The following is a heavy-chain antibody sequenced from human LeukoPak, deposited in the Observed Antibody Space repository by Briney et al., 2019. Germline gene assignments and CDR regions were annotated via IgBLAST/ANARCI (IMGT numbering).Heavy chain of an antibody. V-gene: IGHV3-11*01. CDR2: LSKSGSDI. CDR3: ARGHWGLDS. J-gene: IGHJ5*01. D-gene: IGHD7-27*01. Sequence: KPSETLSLTCAVYGGSFSGYYWSWIRQPPGKGLECVSYLSKSGSDIFYADSVKGRFSISRDNAKNSLYLQMNSLRAEDTAVYYCARGHWGLDSWGQGTLVTVSS. CDR1: GGSFSGYY.